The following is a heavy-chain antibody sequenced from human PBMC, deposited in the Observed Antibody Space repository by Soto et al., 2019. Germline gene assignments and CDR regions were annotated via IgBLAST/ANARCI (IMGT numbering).Heavy chain of an antibody. Sequence: EVQLVESGGVLVQPGGSLRVSCAASGFTFSTSCMNWVRQAPGKGLEWVANINGDGSEEYYVDSVRGRFTISRDTVKRSLCLQMSNRRAEDTAVYDCAAGFHPDYWGQGAIVTVSS. D-gene: IGHD3-10*01. CDR1: GFTFSTSC. CDR2: INGDGSEE. V-gene: IGHV3-7*01. J-gene: IGHJ4*02. CDR3: AAGFHPDY.